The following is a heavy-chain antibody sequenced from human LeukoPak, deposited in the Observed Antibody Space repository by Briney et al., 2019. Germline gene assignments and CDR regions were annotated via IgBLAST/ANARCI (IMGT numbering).Heavy chain of an antibody. V-gene: IGHV4-34*01. J-gene: IGHJ2*01. Sequence: PSETLSLTCAVYGGSFSGYYWSWIRQPPGKGLEWIGEINHSGSTNYNPSLKSRVTISIDTSKNQFSLKLSSVTAAVTAVYYCARAMIVVIITTPGYFDLWGRGTLVTVSS. CDR3: ARAMIVVIITTPGYFDL. D-gene: IGHD3-22*01. CDR2: INHSGST. CDR1: GGSFSGYY.